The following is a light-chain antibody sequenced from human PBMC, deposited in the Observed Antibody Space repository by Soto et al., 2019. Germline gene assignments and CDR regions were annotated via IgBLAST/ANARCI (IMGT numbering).Light chain of an antibody. CDR3: QESYSTLSIT. J-gene: IGKJ5*01. CDR1: ESISRH. CDR2: AAS. V-gene: IGKV1-39*01. Sequence: DIQMTQSPSSLSASVGDRVTITCRASESISRHLNWYQQKPGNAPKLLIYAASSLQNGVPSRFSGSGSGTDCTLTISNLQPGDFATYYCQESYSTLSITFGQGTRLETK.